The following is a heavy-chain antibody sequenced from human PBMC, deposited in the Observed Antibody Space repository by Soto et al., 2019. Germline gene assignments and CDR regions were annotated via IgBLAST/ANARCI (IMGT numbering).Heavy chain of an antibody. V-gene: IGHV3-33*01. Sequence: GGSLRLSCAASGFTFSSYGMHWVRQAPGKGLEWVAVIWYDGSNKYYADSVKGRFTISRDNSKNTLYLQMNSLRAEDTAVYYCASGNQYGDYTYYFDYWGQGTLVTVSS. J-gene: IGHJ4*02. CDR3: ASGNQYGDYTYYFDY. CDR2: IWYDGSNK. CDR1: GFTFSSYG. D-gene: IGHD4-17*01.